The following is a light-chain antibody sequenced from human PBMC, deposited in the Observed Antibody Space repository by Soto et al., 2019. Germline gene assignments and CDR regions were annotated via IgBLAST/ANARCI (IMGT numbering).Light chain of an antibody. CDR3: CSYARTSTYF. J-gene: IGLJ1*01. V-gene: IGLV2-23*01. Sequence: QSVLAQPASVSGSPGQSITISCTGTSSDVGSYNLVSWYQQHPGKAPKLMIYEDNKRPSGVSNRFSVSKSGYTASLTISGLQAEDEADYYCCSYARTSTYFFGSGTKVTVL. CDR2: EDN. CDR1: SSDVGSYNL.